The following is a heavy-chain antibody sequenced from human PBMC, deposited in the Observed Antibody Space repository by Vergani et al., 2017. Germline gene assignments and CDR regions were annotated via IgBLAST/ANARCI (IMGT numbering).Heavy chain of an antibody. D-gene: IGHD4-17*01. J-gene: IGHJ2*01. V-gene: IGHV1-46*03. CDR1: GYTFTSYY. CDR3: ARSTDYGEGVAWYFDL. CDR2: INPSGGST. Sequence: QVQLVQSGAEVKKPGSSVKVSCKASGYTFTSYYMHWVRQAPGQGLEWMGIINPSGGSTSYAQKFQGRVTMTRDTSTSTVYMELSSLRSEDTAVYYCARSTDYGEGVAWYFDLWGRGTLVTVSS.